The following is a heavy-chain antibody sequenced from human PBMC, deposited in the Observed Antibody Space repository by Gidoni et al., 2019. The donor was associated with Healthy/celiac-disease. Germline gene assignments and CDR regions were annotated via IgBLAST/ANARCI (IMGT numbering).Heavy chain of an antibody. J-gene: IGHJ6*02. CDR2: IIPIFGTA. CDR1: GGTFSSYA. CDR3: ARDGYCSSTSCSRYYYYGMDV. Sequence: QVQLVQSGASVKKPGSSVKVSCKASGGTFSSYAISWLRQAPGQGLEWMGGIIPIFGTANYAQKFQGRVTITADESTSTAYMELSSLRSEDTAVYYCARDGYCSSTSCSRYYYYGMDVWGQGTTVTVSS. V-gene: IGHV1-69*01. D-gene: IGHD2-2*03.